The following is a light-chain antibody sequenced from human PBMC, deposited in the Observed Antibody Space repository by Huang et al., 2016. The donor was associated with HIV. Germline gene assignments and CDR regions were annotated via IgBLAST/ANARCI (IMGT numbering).Light chain of an antibody. CDR1: QPVDSD. Sequence: EIVMTQSPATLSGSPGERAALSCRASQPVDSDLAGYQQKPGQAPSLLVYGASTRATGIPARFSGSGSGTEFTLTISSLQSEDFAVYYCQQYNNWPRTFGPGTKVDIK. CDR3: QQYNNWPRT. J-gene: IGKJ3*01. V-gene: IGKV3-15*01. CDR2: GAS.